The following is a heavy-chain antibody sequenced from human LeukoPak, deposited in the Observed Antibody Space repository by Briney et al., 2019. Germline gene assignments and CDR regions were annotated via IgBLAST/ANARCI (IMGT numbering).Heavy chain of an antibody. CDR1: GYTFTSYG. D-gene: IGHD2-2*01. J-gene: IGHJ5*02. V-gene: IGHV1-69*13. CDR3: ARDLRYCSSTSCRRFDP. CDR2: IIPIFGTA. Sequence: SVKVSCKASGYTFTSYGISWVRQAPGQGLEWMGGIIPIFGTANYAQKFQGRVTITADESTSTAYMELSSLRSEDTAVYYCARDLRYCSSTSCRRFDPWGQGTLVTVSS.